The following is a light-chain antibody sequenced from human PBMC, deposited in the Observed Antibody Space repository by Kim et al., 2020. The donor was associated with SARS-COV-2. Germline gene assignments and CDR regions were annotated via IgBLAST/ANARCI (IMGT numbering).Light chain of an antibody. Sequence: SYELTQPPSVSVFPGQTARITCSGDKLGDKYTCWYQQKPGQSPLLVMYEDNKRPSGIPERFSGSNSGNTATLTISGTQAVDEADYYCQAWDSSTFYVFGTGTKVTVL. V-gene: IGLV3-1*01. CDR3: QAWDSSTFYV. CDR2: EDN. J-gene: IGLJ1*01. CDR1: KLGDKY.